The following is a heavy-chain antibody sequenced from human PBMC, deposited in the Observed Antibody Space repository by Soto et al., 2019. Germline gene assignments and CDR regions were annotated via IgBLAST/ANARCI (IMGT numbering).Heavy chain of an antibody. J-gene: IGHJ5*02. CDR1: GFTFSKYG. D-gene: IGHD1-1*01. CDR2: IWYDSREE. CDR3: ARGRGLQSELVS. Sequence: PGGSLRLSCVASGFTFSKYGMHWVRQAPGKGLEWVAGIWYDSREEYYIDSVKGRFTISRDNSKNTVYLQMNSLRVEDMAVYFCARGRGLQSELVSWGQGTLVTVSS. V-gene: IGHV3-33*01.